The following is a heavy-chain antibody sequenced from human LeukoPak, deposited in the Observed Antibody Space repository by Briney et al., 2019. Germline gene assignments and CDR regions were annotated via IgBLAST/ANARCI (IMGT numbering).Heavy chain of an antibody. J-gene: IGHJ4*02. D-gene: IGHD3-22*01. Sequence: ASVKVSCKAFGYTFTGYYMHWVRQAPGQGLEWMGRINPNSGGTNYAQKFQGRVTMTRDTSISTAYMELSRLRSDDTAVYYCARHYYDSSGYSYWGQGTLVTVSS. V-gene: IGHV1-2*06. CDR1: GYTFTGYY. CDR3: ARHYYDSSGYSY. CDR2: INPNSGGT.